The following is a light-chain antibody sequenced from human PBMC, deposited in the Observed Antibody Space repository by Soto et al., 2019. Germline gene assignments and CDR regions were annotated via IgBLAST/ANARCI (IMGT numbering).Light chain of an antibody. CDR2: GTS. Sequence: IVLTHSPGTLSFSPCEISNLSFMSSQSVPRSYLAWYQQKPGQAPRLLIYGTSSRATGIPDRFSGSGSGTDFTLTISRLEPEDFAVYYCQQFSSYPLTFGGGTQLEIK. CDR3: QQFSSYPLT. J-gene: IGKJ5*01. V-gene: IGKV3-20*01. CDR1: QSVPRSY.